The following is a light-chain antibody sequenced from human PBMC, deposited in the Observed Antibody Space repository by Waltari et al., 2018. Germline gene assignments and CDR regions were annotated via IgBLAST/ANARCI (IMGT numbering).Light chain of an antibody. CDR3: CSSAGSSRYV. CDR1: SSDVGRYNL. CDR2: EVS. Sequence: QSALTQPASVSGSPGQSIAISCTGTSSDVGRYNLVSWYQQHPGQAPKLLIYEVSQGSSGAVIRLCVSKSGNTASLTIRVTQAGDDAEYCWCSSAGSSRYVFGTGTKVTVL. V-gene: IGLV2-23*02. J-gene: IGLJ1*01.